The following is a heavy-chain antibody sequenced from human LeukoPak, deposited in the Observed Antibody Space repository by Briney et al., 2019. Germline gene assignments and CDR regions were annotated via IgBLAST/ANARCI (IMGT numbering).Heavy chain of an antibody. J-gene: IGHJ4*02. Sequence: GASVKVSCKASGYTFTDFYMLWVRQAPGQGLEWMGWINPNSGGTDYAQKFQGRVTMTTDTSTSTAYMELRSLRSDDTAFYYCARGGGYQDYWGQGTLVTVSS. CDR2: INPNSGGT. CDR3: ARGGGYQDY. CDR1: GYTFTDFY. V-gene: IGHV1-2*02. D-gene: IGHD3-22*01.